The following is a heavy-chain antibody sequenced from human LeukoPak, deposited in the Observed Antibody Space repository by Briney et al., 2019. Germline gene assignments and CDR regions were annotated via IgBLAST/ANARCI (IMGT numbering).Heavy chain of an antibody. D-gene: IGHD3-10*01. V-gene: IGHV1-2*02. CDR1: GYTFTGYY. CDR3: ARVYYYGSGSSNLFDY. J-gene: IGHJ4*02. CDR2: INPNSGGT. Sequence: ASVKVSCKASGYTFTGYYMHWVRQAPGQGLEWMGWINPNSGGTNYAQKFQGRVTMTRDMSISTAYMELSRLRSDDTAVYYCARVYYYGSGSSNLFDYWGQGTLVTVSS.